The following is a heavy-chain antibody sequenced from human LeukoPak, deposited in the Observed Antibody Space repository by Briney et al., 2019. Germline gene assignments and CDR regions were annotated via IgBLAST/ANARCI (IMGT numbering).Heavy chain of an antibody. CDR1: GFTFSSYR. V-gene: IGHV3-21*01. D-gene: IGHD5-18*01. J-gene: IGHJ4*02. CDR3: ARDANGALGYSFYYFDY. CDR2: NSFSRISYI. Sequence: GGSLRLSCAASGFTFSSYRMNWVLQAPGKGLEWVSSNSFSRISYICYADSVKGRFTISRDTAKNSLFLQMNSLRAEDTAVYYCARDANGALGYSFYYFDYWGQGTLVTVSS.